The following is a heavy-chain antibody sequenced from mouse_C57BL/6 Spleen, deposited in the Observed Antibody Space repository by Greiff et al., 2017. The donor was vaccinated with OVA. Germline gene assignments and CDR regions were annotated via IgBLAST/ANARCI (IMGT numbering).Heavy chain of an antibody. J-gene: IGHJ1*03. D-gene: IGHD2-3*01. Sequence: VQLQQSGPELVKPGASVKISCKASGYTFTDYYMNWVKQSHGKSLEWIGDINPNNGGTSYNQKFKGKATLTVDKSSSTAYMELRSLTSEDSAVYYGARRDDGYYRRYFDVWGTGTTVTVSS. CDR1: GYTFTDYY. V-gene: IGHV1-26*01. CDR3: ARRDDGYYRRYFDV. CDR2: INPNNGGT.